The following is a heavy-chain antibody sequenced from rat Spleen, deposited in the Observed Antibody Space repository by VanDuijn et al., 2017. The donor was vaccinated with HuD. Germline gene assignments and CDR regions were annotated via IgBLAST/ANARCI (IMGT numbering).Heavy chain of an antibody. CDR1: RFTFNNYG. CDR3: ARPLNYPGITTYFDY. CDR2: FSYDGVTT. Sequence: EVQLVESDGGLVQPGGSLKLSCAASRFTFNNYGMAWVRQAPTKELEWVATFSYDGVTTYYRDSVKGRFTISRDTAKGTLYLQMNSLRSEDTATYYCARPLNYPGITTYFDYWGQGVMVTVSS. D-gene: IGHD1-4*01. V-gene: IGHV5-29*01. J-gene: IGHJ2*01.